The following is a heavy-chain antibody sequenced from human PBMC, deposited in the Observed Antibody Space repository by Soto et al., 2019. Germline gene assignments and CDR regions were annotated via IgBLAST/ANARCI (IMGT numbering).Heavy chain of an antibody. Sequence: GGSLRLSCAASGFPFSSYAMSWVRQAPGKGLEWVSAISGSGGSTYYADSVKGRFTISRDNSKNTLYLQMNSLRAEDTAVYYCAKDLPPAKTNRVYIFFVYWGQGTLVTVSS. CDR1: GFPFSSYA. CDR2: ISGSGGST. J-gene: IGHJ4*02. CDR3: AKDLPPAKTNRVYIFFVY. V-gene: IGHV3-23*01. D-gene: IGHD6-13*01.